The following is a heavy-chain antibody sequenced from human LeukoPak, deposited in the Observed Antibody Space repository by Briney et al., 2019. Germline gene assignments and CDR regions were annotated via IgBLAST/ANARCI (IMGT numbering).Heavy chain of an antibody. CDR2: INSDGSST. CDR1: GFTVNTYW. CDR3: ARPRQCYSTTSCANHFDY. J-gene: IGHJ4*02. Sequence: QPGGSLRLSCAASGFTVNTYWMHWVRQAPGKGLMWVSRINSDGSSTSYADSVKGRFTISRDNAKNTLYLEMNSLRAEDTAVYYCARPRQCYSTTSCANHFDYWGQGTLVTVSS. V-gene: IGHV3-74*01. D-gene: IGHD2-2*01.